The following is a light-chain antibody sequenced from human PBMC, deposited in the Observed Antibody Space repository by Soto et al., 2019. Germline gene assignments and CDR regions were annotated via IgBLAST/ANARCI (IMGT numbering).Light chain of an antibody. Sequence: DIQMTQSPYTLSASVGDRVTITCRASQSISSWLAWYQQKPGKAPKLLIFDASSLERGVPSRFSGSGSGTEFILTISSLQPDDLATYYCQQYNSYPWTFGQGTKVDIK. V-gene: IGKV1-5*01. CDR3: QQYNSYPWT. CDR1: QSISSW. J-gene: IGKJ1*01. CDR2: DAS.